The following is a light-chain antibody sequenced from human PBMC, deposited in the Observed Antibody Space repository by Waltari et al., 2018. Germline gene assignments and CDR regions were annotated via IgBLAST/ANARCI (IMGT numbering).Light chain of an antibody. J-gene: IGLJ2*01. CDR1: STALGSSTL. CDR2: EGT. V-gene: IGLV2-23*01. Sequence: QSALTQPASVSGSPGQSITISCTGSSTALGSSTLVSWYQHHPGKAPKLLIYEGTWRPSGISHRFSGSKAGTTASLTISKLQAEDEADYYCFSYADGRSLVFGGGTKLTVL. CDR3: FSYADGRSLV.